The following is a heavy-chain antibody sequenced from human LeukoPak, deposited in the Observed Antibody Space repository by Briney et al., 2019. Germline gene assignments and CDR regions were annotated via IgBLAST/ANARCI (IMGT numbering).Heavy chain of an antibody. J-gene: IGHJ4*02. Sequence: SETLSLTCTVSGGSISSSSYHWGWIRQPPGKGLGWIGSMYYSGSTYCNPSLKSRVTISVDTSKNQFSLKLSSVTAADTAVYYCARGGNWGLNWGQGTLVTVSS. D-gene: IGHD7-27*01. CDR1: GGSISSSSYH. V-gene: IGHV4-39*07. CDR2: MYYSGST. CDR3: ARGGNWGLN.